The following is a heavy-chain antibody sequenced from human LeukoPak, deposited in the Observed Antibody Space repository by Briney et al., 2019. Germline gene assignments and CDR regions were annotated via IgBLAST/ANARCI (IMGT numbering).Heavy chain of an antibody. CDR2: IYRSGST. CDR3: ARTGAGYYYYYMDV. J-gene: IGHJ6*03. D-gene: IGHD1-26*01. Sequence: SETLSLTCIVSGYSISGGYYWGWIRQSPGKGLEWIGTIYRSGSTYSNPSLRGRVTISVDTSKNQFSLKLSSVTAADTAVYYCARTGAGYYYYYMDVWGKGTTVTVSS. V-gene: IGHV4-38-2*02. CDR1: GYSISGGYY.